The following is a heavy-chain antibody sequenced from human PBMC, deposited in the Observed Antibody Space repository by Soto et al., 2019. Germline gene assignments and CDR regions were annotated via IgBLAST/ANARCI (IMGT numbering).Heavy chain of an antibody. J-gene: IGHJ3*02. CDR1: GYTFTSFG. V-gene: IGHV1-18*01. CDR3: ARDHRGGTDAFDI. CDR2: ISAYNGNT. D-gene: IGHD2-15*01. Sequence: QVQLVQSEAEVKKPGASVKVSCKASGYTFTSFGISWVRQAPGQGLEWMGWISAYNGNTNYAENLQGRVTMTTDPSTSTAYMELRSLRSDDTAVYYCARDHRGGTDAFDIWGQGTMVTVSS.